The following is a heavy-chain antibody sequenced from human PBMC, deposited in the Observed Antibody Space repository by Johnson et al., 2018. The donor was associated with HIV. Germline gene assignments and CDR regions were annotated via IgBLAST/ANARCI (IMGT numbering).Heavy chain of an antibody. J-gene: IGHJ3*01. CDR2: ISSSGRTI. CDR1: GFTFSSYA. V-gene: IGHV3-48*03. D-gene: IGHD3-9*01. CDR3: VREEGNDILTRGDAFDV. Sequence: VQLVESGGGLVQPGGSLRLSCAASGFTFSSYAMHWVRQAPGKGLAWVSIISSSGRTIYYVDSVQGRFTISRDNAKNSLYLQMKSLRAEDTAVYYCVREEGNDILTRGDAFDVWGQGTMVTFSS.